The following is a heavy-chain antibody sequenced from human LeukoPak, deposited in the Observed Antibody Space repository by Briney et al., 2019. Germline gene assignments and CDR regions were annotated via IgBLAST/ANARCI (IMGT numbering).Heavy chain of an antibody. CDR2: ISSSSSTI. D-gene: IGHD2-8*01. Sequence: PGGSLRLSCAASGFTFSSYSMNWVRQAPGKGLEWVSYISSSSSTIYYADSVKGRFTISRDNSKNTLYLQMNSLRAEDTAVYYCARGRTNNEEAFDIWGQGTMVTVSS. CDR1: GFTFSSYS. V-gene: IGHV3-48*01. CDR3: ARGRTNNEEAFDI. J-gene: IGHJ3*02.